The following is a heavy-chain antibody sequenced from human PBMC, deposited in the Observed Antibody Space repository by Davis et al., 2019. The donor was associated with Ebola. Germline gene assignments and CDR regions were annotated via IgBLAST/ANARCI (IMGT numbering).Heavy chain of an antibody. V-gene: IGHV1-69*13. J-gene: IGHJ4*02. CDR1: GGTFSNYG. Sequence: SVKVSCKASGGTFSNYGISWVRQAPGQGLDWMGGIIPVFGTPKYAQKFQGRVTITADESTGTAYMELSSLRSEDTAMYYCARDRYSDGSGYFFEQSHWGQGTLVTVSS. CDR3: ARDRYSDGSGYFFEQSH. CDR2: IIPVFGTP. D-gene: IGHD3-22*01.